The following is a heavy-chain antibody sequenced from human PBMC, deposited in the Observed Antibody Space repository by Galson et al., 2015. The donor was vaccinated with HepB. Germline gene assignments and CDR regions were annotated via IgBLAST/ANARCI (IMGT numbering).Heavy chain of an antibody. Sequence: SLRLSCAASGLTSSNYWMSWVRQAPGKGLEWVANIKQDGSEKYYVDSVKGRFTVSRDNAKNSLDLQMNSLRAEDTALYYCVRTRGPRYFDYWGQGTLVTVSS. CDR1: GLTSSNYW. CDR3: VRTRGPRYFDY. J-gene: IGHJ4*02. V-gene: IGHV3-7*03. CDR2: IKQDGSEK.